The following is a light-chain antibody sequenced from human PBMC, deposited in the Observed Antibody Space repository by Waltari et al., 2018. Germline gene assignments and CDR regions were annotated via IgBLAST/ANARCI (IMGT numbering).Light chain of an antibody. CDR3: QLWDTDSKNVV. Sequence: SYELTQSPSVSAASGQTATIACGGDNIETKNVHWYQQRPPQAPVLVMFSDSKRPTGIPDRFSGSNLGDPAALTINTVEAGDEADYYCQLWDTDSKNVVFGVVPRLTVL. CDR2: SDS. J-gene: IGLJ2*01. CDR1: NIETKN. V-gene: IGLV3-21*01.